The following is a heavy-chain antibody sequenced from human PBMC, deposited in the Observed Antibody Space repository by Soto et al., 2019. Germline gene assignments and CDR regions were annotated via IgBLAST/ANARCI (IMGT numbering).Heavy chain of an antibody. CDR1: GFTFSGSA. V-gene: IGHV3-73*01. J-gene: IGHJ6*03. CDR3: TRSVWGAARPNDYYYYYYMDV. D-gene: IGHD6-6*01. CDR2: IRSKANSYAT. Sequence: GGSLRLSCAASGFTFSGSAMHWVRQASGKGLEWVGRIRSKANSYATAYAASVKGRFTISRDDSKNTAYLQMNSLKTEDTAVYYCTRSVWGAARPNDYYYYYYMDVWGKGTTVTVSS.